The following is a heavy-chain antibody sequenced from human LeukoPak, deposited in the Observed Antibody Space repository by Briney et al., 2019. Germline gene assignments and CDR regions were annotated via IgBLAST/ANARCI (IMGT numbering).Heavy chain of an antibody. CDR2: INPNSGGT. CDR1: GYTFTGYY. J-gene: IGHJ5*02. V-gene: IGHV1-2*02. Sequence: GASVKVSCKASGYTFTGYYMHWVRQAPGQGLEWMGWINPNSGGTNYAQKFQGRVTMTRDTSISTAYMELSRLRSDDAAVYYCARDGWVVPAAMPDSTGVNWFDPWGQGTLVTVSS. CDR3: ARDGWVVPAAMPDSTGVNWFDP. D-gene: IGHD2-2*01.